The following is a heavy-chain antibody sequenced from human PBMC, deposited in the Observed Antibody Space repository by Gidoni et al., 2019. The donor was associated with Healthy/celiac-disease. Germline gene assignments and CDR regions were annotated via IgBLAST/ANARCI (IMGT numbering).Heavy chain of an antibody. Sequence: QVQLQESGPGLVKPSQTLSLTCTVSGGSISSGRYYWSWIRQHPGKGLEWIGYIYYSGSTYYNPSLKSRVTISVDTSKNQFSLKLSSVTPADTAVYYCAREDRGYSGYDFGPDYWGQGTLVTVSS. D-gene: IGHD5-12*01. CDR1: GGSISSGRYY. V-gene: IGHV4-31*03. J-gene: IGHJ4*02. CDR2: IYYSGST. CDR3: AREDRGYSGYDFGPDY.